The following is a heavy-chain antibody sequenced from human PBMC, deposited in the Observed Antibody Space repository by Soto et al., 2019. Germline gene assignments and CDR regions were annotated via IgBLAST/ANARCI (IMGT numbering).Heavy chain of an antibody. CDR1: GYTFTSYA. CDR2: INAGNGNT. J-gene: IGHJ4*02. V-gene: IGHV1-3*05. Sequence: QVQLVQSGAEEKKPGASVKVSCKASGYTFTSYAIHWVRQAPGQRLEWMGWINAGNGNTKYSQKFQGRVTITRDTSASTAYMELSSLKSDDTAVDYCARGDWWLFAYWGQGTLVTVSS. CDR3: ARGDWWLFAY. D-gene: IGHD2-8*02.